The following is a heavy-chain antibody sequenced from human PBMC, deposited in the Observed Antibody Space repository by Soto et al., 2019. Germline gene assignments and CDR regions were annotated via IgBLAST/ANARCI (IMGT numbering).Heavy chain of an antibody. CDR1: GYTFTSYD. V-gene: IGHV1-8*01. CDR3: ARGGYPSGYDYLGIYYDYYYGMDV. CDR2: MNPNSGNT. D-gene: IGHD5-12*01. Sequence: ASVKVSCKASGYTFTSYDINWVRQATGQGLEWMGWMNPNSGNTGYAQKFQGRVTMTRNTSISTAYMELSSLRSEDTAVYYCARGGYPSGYDYLGIYYDYYYGMDVWGQGTTVTVSS. J-gene: IGHJ6*02.